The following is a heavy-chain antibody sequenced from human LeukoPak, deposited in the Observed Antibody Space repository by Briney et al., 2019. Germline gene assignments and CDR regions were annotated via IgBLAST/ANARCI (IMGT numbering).Heavy chain of an antibody. D-gene: IGHD5-24*01. Sequence: SVKVSCKASGGTFNSYAISWVRQAPGQGLEWMGGIMPLFGTANYAQKFQGRVTFTTDESASTAYMEVSSLRSEDTAVYYCASGSLGDGYGVGDYYQYMDVWGKGTTVTVSS. V-gene: IGHV1-69*05. CDR1: GGTFNSYA. CDR2: IMPLFGTA. CDR3: ASGSLGDGYGVGDYYQYMDV. J-gene: IGHJ6*03.